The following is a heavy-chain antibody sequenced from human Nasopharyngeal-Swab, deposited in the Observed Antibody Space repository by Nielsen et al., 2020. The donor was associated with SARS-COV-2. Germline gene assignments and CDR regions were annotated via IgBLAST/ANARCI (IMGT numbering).Heavy chain of an antibody. CDR1: GFTFSSYS. Sequence: GGSLRLSCAASGFTFSSYSMNWVRQAPGKGLEWVSSISSSSTYIYYADSLKGRFTISRDNAKNSLYLQMNSLRAEDTAVYYCARDAAPILRFLEWLSQYTFDYWGQGTLVTVSS. CDR3: ARDAAPILRFLEWLSQYTFDY. D-gene: IGHD3-3*01. CDR2: ISSSSTYI. J-gene: IGHJ4*02. V-gene: IGHV3-21*01.